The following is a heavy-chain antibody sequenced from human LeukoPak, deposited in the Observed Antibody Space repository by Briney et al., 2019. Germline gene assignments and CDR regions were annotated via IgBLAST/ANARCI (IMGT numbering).Heavy chain of an antibody. Sequence: PGGSLRLSCAASGFTFSSYAMSWVRQAPGKGLEWVSGIRGSGGNTYNADSVKGRFTISRDNSKNTLYLQMNSLRAEDTAVYYCAKGRTTVVVTAIPNWGQGTLVTVSS. V-gene: IGHV3-23*01. J-gene: IGHJ4*02. CDR1: GFTFSSYA. CDR3: AKGRTTVVVTAIPN. D-gene: IGHD2-21*02. CDR2: IRGSGGNT.